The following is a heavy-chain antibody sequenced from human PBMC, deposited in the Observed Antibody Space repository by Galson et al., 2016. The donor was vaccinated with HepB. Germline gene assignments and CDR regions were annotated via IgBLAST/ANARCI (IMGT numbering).Heavy chain of an antibody. D-gene: IGHD3-22*01. V-gene: IGHV6-1*01. Sequence: CAISGDSVSSSSAAWNWIRQSPSRGLEWLGRTYYRSKWYNDYALSVKSRISIDPDTSKNQFSLQLNSVTPEDTAVYYLAASYFDSSGYAEGFDYWGQGTLATVSS. CDR3: AASYFDSSGYAEGFDY. CDR1: GDSVSSSSAA. CDR2: TYYRSKWYN. J-gene: IGHJ4*02.